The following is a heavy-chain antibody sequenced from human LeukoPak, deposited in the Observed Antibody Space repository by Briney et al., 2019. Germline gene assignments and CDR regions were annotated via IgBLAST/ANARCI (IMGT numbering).Heavy chain of an antibody. CDR1: GGSISSSSYY. J-gene: IGHJ4*02. D-gene: IGHD3-16*01. CDR3: ARRTSESWGYFDY. Sequence: SETLSLTCTFSGGSISSSSYYWGWIRQPPGKGLERIGSIYYSGNTYYNPSLKSRVTISVDTSKNQFSLKLSSVTAADTAVYYCARRTSESWGYFDYWGQGTLVTVSS. V-gene: IGHV4-39*01. CDR2: IYYSGNT.